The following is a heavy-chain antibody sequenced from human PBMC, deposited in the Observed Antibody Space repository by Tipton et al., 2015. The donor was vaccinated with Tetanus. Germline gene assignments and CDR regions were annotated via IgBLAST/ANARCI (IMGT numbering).Heavy chain of an antibody. D-gene: IGHD4-11*01. V-gene: IGHV3-7*01. J-gene: IGHJ4*02. CDR1: GFTLNTYW. CDR2: IKQDGSEK. CDR3: ARIRTGHYTDFDC. Sequence: SLRLSCEASGFTLNTYWMNWVRQAPGKGLEWVANIKQDGSEKYYVDSVKGRFTISRDNAKNSLYLQMNSLRAEDTAVYYCARIRTGHYTDFDCWGLGTLVTVSS.